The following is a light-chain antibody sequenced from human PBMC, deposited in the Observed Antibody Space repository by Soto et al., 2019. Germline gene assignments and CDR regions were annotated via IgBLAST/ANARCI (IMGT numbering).Light chain of an antibody. V-gene: IGKV3-20*01. CDR2: GAS. Sequence: EIVLTQSPGTLSLSPGERATLSCRASQSVSSSFLAWYQQKPGQAPRLLIYGASSRATGIPDRFSGSGSGTDFTLTISRLETEDFAVYFCQQYDISPITFGQETRLGIK. CDR3: QQYDISPIT. J-gene: IGKJ5*01. CDR1: QSVSSSF.